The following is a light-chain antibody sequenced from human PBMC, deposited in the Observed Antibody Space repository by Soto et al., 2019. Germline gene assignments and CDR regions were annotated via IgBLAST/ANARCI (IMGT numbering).Light chain of an antibody. CDR1: QSVSRN. CDR2: GAS. J-gene: IGKJ5*01. Sequence: EIVMTQSPATLSVSPGERAALSCRVSQSVSRNLAWYQQRPGQAPRLLISGASTRATGIAARFSGSGSGREFTLTISSLQSEDSALYYCQQYSNWPTFGQGTRLEIK. V-gene: IGKV3-15*01. CDR3: QQYSNWPT.